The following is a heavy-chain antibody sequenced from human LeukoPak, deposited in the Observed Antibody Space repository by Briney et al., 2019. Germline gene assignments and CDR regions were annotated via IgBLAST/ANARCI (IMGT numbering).Heavy chain of an antibody. CDR2: IYYSGST. CDR1: GGSISSSSYY. Sequence: HSETLSLTCTVSGGSISSSSYYWGWIRQPPGKGLEWIGSIYYSGSTYYNPSLKSRVTISVDTSKNQFSLKLSSVTAADTAVYYCARGSRIFWSGYLAWGQGTLVTVSS. V-gene: IGHV4-39*07. CDR3: ARGSRIFWSGYLA. D-gene: IGHD3-3*01. J-gene: IGHJ4*02.